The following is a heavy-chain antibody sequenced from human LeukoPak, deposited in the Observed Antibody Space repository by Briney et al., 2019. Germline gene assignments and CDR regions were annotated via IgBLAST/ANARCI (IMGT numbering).Heavy chain of an antibody. CDR1: GFTFSFYA. V-gene: IGHV3-30*18. CDR3: AKDRCSNGIGCLYYYMDV. Sequence: GGSLRLSCAASGFTFSFYAMSWVRQAPGKGLEWVAVISYDGSNKYYADSVKGRFTISRDNAKNSLYLQMNSLRAEDTAVYYCAKDRCSNGIGCLYYYMDVWGKGTTVTISS. J-gene: IGHJ6*03. CDR2: ISYDGSNK. D-gene: IGHD2-8*01.